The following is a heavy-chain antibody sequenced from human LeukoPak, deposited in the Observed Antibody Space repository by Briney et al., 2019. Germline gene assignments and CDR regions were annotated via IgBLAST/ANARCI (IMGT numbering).Heavy chain of an antibody. CDR3: AREHYLTTPYSSGWLYYFDN. CDR1: GFSFSSYS. J-gene: IGHJ4*02. CDR2: ISSGSSTI. V-gene: IGHV3-48*02. Sequence: GGSLRLSCVASGFSFSSYSMNWARQARGKGLEGVSYISSGSSTIYYADSVKGRFTISRDNAKNSLYLQMNSLRDEDTAVYYCAREHYLTTPYSSGWLYYFDNWGQGTLVTVSS. D-gene: IGHD6-19*01.